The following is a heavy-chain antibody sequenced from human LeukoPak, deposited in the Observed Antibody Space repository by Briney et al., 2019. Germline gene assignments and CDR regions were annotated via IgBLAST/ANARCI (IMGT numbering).Heavy chain of an antibody. D-gene: IGHD2-2*01. CDR2: IFYSGST. V-gene: IGHV4-59*01. Sequence: PSETLSLTCSVSGGSISSYYWSWIRQPPGKGLEYIGYIFYSGSTNYNPSLKSRVTMSVDTSKNQFSLKLSSVTAADTAVYYCARDWPAAPHFDYWGQGTLVTVSS. J-gene: IGHJ4*02. CDR1: GGSISSYY. CDR3: ARDWPAAPHFDY.